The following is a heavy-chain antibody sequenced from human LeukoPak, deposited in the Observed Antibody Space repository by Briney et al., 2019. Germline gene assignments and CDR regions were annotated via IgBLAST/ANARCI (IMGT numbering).Heavy chain of an antibody. V-gene: IGHV3-15*01. J-gene: IGHJ6*03. D-gene: IGHD3-9*01. CDR2: IKNNTDGGKK. Sequence: GGSLRLSCAASGFTFSSYWMSWVRQAPGKGLEWVGRIKNNTDGGKKDYAAPVKGRFTISRDDSKNTLYLQMNSLKTEDTAVYYCTADDILTGYYTYYYYCYMDVWGKGTTVTVSS. CDR1: GFTFSSYW. CDR3: TADDILTGYYTYYYYCYMDV.